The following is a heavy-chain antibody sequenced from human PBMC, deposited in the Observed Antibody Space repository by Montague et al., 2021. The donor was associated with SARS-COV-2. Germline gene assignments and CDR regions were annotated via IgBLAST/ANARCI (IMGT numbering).Heavy chain of an antibody. Sequence: SETLSLTCTVSGGSISSNYWSWIWMPQGKGLERIGIIYFSGSTNYNPSPTSRVPISVAMSTTKFPLKLSPVTAADTAVYYCARLARGKYYDFWSGSHEYPHYYYGMDVWGQGTTVPVSS. CDR1: GGSISSNY. D-gene: IGHD3-3*01. CDR3: ARLARGKYYDFWSGSHEYPHYYYGMDV. CDR2: IYFSGST. V-gene: IGHV4-59*08. J-gene: IGHJ6*02.